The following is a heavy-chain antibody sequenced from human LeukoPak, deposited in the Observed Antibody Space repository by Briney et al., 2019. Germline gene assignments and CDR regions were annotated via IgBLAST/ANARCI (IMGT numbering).Heavy chain of an antibody. CDR2: IYWNDDN. J-gene: IGHJ4*02. CDR3: AHGELYSSEGFDY. V-gene: IGHV2-5*01. CDR1: GFSLSTSGVG. D-gene: IGHD6-25*01. Sequence: ESRQTLVKPTQTLTLTCTFSGFSLSTSGVGVVWIRQPPPKQREHLAFIYWNDDNRYSPCLRSRLTITKDTSKKQVVLTMTNMDPVDTATYYCAHGELYSSEGFDYWGQGTLGTSSS.